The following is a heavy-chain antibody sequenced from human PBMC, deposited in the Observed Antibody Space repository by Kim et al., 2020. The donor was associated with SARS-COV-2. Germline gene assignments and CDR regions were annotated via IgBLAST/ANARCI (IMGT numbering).Heavy chain of an antibody. Sequence: GGSLRLSCAASGFTFSSYAMSWVRQAPGKGLEWVSAISGSGGSTYYADSVKGRFTISRDNSKNTLYLQMNSLRAEDTAVYYCAKDRARYSMVRGVIITFPVDTWGQGTLVTVSS. V-gene: IGHV3-23*01. D-gene: IGHD3-10*01. J-gene: IGHJ5*02. CDR2: ISGSGGST. CDR3: AKDRARYSMVRGVIITFPVDT. CDR1: GFTFSSYA.